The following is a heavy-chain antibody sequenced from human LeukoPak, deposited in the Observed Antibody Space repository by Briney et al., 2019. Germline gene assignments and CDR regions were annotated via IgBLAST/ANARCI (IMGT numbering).Heavy chain of an antibody. D-gene: IGHD3-10*01. J-gene: IGHJ6*04. V-gene: IGHV3-21*01. CDR3: ARDGGSGSYSYYYYYGMDV. Sequence: PGGSLRLSCAASGFTFSSYSMNWVRQAPGKGLEWVSSISSSSSYIYYADSVKGRFTISRDNAKNSLYLQMNSLRAEDTAAYYCARDGGSGSYSYYYYYGMDVWGKGTTVTVSS. CDR2: ISSSSSYI. CDR1: GFTFSSYS.